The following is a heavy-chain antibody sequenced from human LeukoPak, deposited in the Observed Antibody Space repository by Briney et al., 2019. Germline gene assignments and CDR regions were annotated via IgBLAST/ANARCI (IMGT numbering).Heavy chain of an antibody. Sequence: PGGSLRLSCAASGFTFSSYEMNWVRQAPGKGLEWVSYISSSGSTIYYADSVKGRFTISRDNAKNPLYLQMNSPRAEDTAVYYCARERYCSSTSCYAALFDYWGQGTLVTVSS. J-gene: IGHJ4*02. V-gene: IGHV3-48*03. D-gene: IGHD2-2*01. CDR3: ARERYCSSTSCYAALFDY. CDR1: GFTFSSYE. CDR2: ISSSGSTI.